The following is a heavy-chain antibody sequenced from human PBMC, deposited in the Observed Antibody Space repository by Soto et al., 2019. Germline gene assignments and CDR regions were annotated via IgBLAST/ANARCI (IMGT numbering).Heavy chain of an antibody. CDR3: ARGSSQQLAPHYYYGMDV. Sequence: PGGSLRLSCAASGFTFSSYSMNWVRQAPGKGLEWVSSISSSSSYIYYADSVKGRFTISRDNAKNSLYLQMNSLRAEDTAVYYCARGSSQQLAPHYYYGMDVWGQGTTVTVSS. CDR1: GFTFSSYS. D-gene: IGHD6-13*01. CDR2: ISSSSSYI. V-gene: IGHV3-21*01. J-gene: IGHJ6*02.